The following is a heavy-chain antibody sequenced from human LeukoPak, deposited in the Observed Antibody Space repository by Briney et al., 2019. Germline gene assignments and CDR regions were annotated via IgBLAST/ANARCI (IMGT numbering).Heavy chain of an antibody. CDR1: GGPISSSTYY. Sequence: SETLSLTCTVSGGPISSSTYYWGWIRQPPGKGLEWIGTNSGSTYYNPSLKSRVTISVDTSKNQFSLKLSSVTAADTAVYYCARGINDFWSGLYYFDYWGQGTLVTVSS. V-gene: IGHV4-39*07. J-gene: IGHJ4*02. CDR2: NSGST. CDR3: ARGINDFWSGLYYFDY. D-gene: IGHD3-3*01.